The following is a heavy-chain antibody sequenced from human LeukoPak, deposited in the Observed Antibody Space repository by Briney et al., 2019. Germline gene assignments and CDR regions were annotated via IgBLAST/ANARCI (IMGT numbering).Heavy chain of an antibody. J-gene: IGHJ4*02. CDR1: GGSISSYY. D-gene: IGHD6-19*01. CDR2: IYYSGST. CDR3: ARDPFGWYYFDY. V-gene: IGHV4-59*01. Sequence: SETLSLTCTVSGGSISSYYWSWIRQPPGKGLEWIGYIYYSGSTNYNPSLKSRVPISVDTSKNQFSLKLSSVTAADTAVYYCARDPFGWYYFDYWGQGTLVTVSS.